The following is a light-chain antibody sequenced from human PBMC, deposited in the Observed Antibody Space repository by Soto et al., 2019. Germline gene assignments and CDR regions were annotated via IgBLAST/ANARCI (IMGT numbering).Light chain of an antibody. CDR2: DVS. Sequence: QSALTQPVSVSGSPGQSITISCTGTRSDVGGYDYVSWYQQHPGKAPKLMIYDVSNRPSGVSHRFSGSKSGNAASLTISGLEAEDEADYYCFSYSSSSTVVVGGGTKLTVL. J-gene: IGLJ2*01. V-gene: IGLV2-14*01. CDR1: RSDVGGYDY. CDR3: FSYSSSSTVV.